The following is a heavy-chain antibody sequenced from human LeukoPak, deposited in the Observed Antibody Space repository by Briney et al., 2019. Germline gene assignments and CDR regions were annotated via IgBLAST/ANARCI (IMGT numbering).Heavy chain of an antibody. CDR2: TKPDGSEQ. D-gene: IGHD5-18*01. Sequence: GGSLRLSCAASGFTFATFWMTWVRQIPGKGLEWVAETKPDGSEQFYVDSVKGRFTISRDNAEKLLYLQMTSLRVEDTAVYYCAAGGYSYGYAFDYWGQGTTVTVSS. CDR1: GFTFATFW. V-gene: IGHV3-7*05. J-gene: IGHJ4*02. CDR3: AAGGYSYGYAFDY.